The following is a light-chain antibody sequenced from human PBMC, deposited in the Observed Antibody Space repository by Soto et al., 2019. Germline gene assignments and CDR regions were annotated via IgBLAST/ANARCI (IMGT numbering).Light chain of an antibody. CDR2: GNK. J-gene: IGLJ3*02. V-gene: IGLV1-40*01. Sequence: QSVLTQPPSVSGAPGQRVTIFCTGTSSNIGAGYDVHWYQQFPGTVPKLLIYGNKNRPSGVPDRFSGSKSGTSASLAITGLQAEDEATYYCQSYDSGLPWVFGGGTKVTVL. CDR3: QSYDSGLPWV. CDR1: SSNIGAGYD.